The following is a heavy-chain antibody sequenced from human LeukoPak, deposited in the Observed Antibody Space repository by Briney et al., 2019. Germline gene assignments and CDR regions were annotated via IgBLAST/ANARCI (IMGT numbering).Heavy chain of an antibody. CDR1: GFTFSSYG. CDR3: AKDPESTPENSGY. D-gene: IGHD1-26*01. Sequence: GGSLRLSCAASGFTFSSYGMHWVRQAPGKGPEWVAFIRYDGSNKYYADSVKGRFTISRDNSKNTLYLQMNSLRAEDTAVYYCAKDPESTPENSGYWGQGTLVTVSS. V-gene: IGHV3-30*02. J-gene: IGHJ4*02. CDR2: IRYDGSNK.